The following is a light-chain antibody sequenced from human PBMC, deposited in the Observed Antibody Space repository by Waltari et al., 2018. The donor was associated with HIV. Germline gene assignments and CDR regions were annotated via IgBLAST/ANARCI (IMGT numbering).Light chain of an antibody. Sequence: QSVLTQPPSASKIPGQRVTISCTGGNSNVGSNYVYWYQQVPGTAPKLLVYRDSQRQSGVPDRFTGSKSGTSASLAISGLRSEDEADYYCATWDDSLNGVLFGGGTKLTVL. V-gene: IGLV1-47*01. CDR1: NSNVGSNY. CDR3: ATWDDSLNGVL. J-gene: IGLJ2*01. CDR2: RDS.